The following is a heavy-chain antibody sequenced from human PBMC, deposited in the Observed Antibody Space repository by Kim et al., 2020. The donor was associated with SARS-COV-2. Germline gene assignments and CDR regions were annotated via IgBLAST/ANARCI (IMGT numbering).Heavy chain of an antibody. V-gene: IGHV3-11*05. CDR3: ARVSQGSSSWYYFDC. Sequence: GGSLRLSCAASGFTFSDYYMSWIRQAPGKGLEWIAYISSINSYTTYADSVKGRFTISRDNAKNSLYLQLDSLRAEDTAVYYCARVSQGSSSWYYFDCWGQGTLLTVSS. J-gene: IGHJ4*02. CDR1: GFTFSDYY. CDR2: ISSINSYT. D-gene: IGHD6-13*01.